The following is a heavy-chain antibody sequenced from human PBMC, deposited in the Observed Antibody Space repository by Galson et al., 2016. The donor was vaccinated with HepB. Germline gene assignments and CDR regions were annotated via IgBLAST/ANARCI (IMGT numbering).Heavy chain of an antibody. CDR3: ARVLLTGTTPNRGYFDD. J-gene: IGHJ4*02. Sequence: ETLSLTCTVSGVSISSYYWSWIRQPPGKGLECIGYIYHSGSTNYNPSLKSRVTISVDTSKNQFSLKLYSVTAADTAVYYCARVLLTGTTPNRGYFDDWGQGTLVTVSS. D-gene: IGHD1-20*01. CDR2: IYHSGST. CDR1: GVSISSYY. V-gene: IGHV4-59*01.